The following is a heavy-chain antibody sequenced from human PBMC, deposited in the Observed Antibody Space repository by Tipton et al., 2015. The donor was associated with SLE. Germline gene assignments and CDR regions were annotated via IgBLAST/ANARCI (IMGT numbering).Heavy chain of an antibody. CDR1: GGSISSYY. CDR3: ARQYYYDSSGYGGVDAFDI. CDR2: IYYRGST. V-gene: IGHV4-59*08. D-gene: IGHD3-22*01. Sequence: TLSLTCTVSGGSISSYYWSWIRQPPGKGLEWIGYIYYRGSTNYNPSLKSRVTITVDTYKNQFSLKLSSVAAADTAVYYCARQYYYDSSGYGGVDAFDIWGQWTMVTVSS. J-gene: IGHJ3*02.